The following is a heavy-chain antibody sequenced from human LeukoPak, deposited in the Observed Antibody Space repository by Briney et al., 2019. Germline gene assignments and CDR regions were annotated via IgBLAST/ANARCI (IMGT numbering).Heavy chain of an antibody. CDR3: AKGQSSTATRSFDS. J-gene: IGHJ4*02. V-gene: IGHV3-23*01. CDR1: GFTYTKFG. CDR2: ISTGSEVS. Sequence: GESLRLSCAASGFTYTKFGMSWVRQAPGKGPEWVSVISTGSEVSYYADSVKGRFTISRDNSRNTLYLQMTGLRAEDTAIYYCAKGQSSTATRSFDSWGQGTLVTVSP. D-gene: IGHD2-2*01.